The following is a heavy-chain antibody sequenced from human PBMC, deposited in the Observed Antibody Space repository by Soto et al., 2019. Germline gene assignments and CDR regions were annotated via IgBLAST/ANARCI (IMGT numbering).Heavy chain of an antibody. Sequence: EVQLVESGGGLVQPGGSLRLSCAASGFTFSNYWMTCVRQATGKGLEWLANIKQDGSDYNHVGSVQGRFTISRDNAKTSLYLEMNSLRVEDTAVYYCTRDTTWKLDSWGQGILVTVS. CDR1: GFTFSNYW. V-gene: IGHV3-7*03. D-gene: IGHD2-2*01. CDR3: TRDTTWKLDS. CDR2: IKQDGSDY. J-gene: IGHJ4*02.